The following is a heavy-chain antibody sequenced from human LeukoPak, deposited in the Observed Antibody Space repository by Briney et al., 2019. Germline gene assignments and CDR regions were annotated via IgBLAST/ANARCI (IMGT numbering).Heavy chain of an antibody. J-gene: IGHJ4*02. CDR3: ARKGYYYDSSGYYYVDY. CDR1: GFTFSSYS. CDR2: ISSSSSYI. Sequence: GESLRLSCAASGFTFSSYSMNWVRQAPGKGLEWVPSISSSSSYIHYADSVKGRFTISRDNAKNSLYLQMNSLRAEDTAVYYCARKGYYYDSSGYYYVDYWGQGTLVTVSS. D-gene: IGHD3-22*01. V-gene: IGHV3-21*01.